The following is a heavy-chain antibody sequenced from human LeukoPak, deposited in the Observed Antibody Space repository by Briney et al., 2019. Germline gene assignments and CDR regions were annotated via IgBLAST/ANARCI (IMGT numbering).Heavy chain of an antibody. V-gene: IGHV1-46*01. J-gene: IGHJ4*02. Sequence: ASVKVSCKASGYTFTSYYMHWVRQAPGQGLEWMGIINPSGGSTSYAQKFQGRVTMTRDTSTSTVYMELSSLRSEDTAVYYCARTGSYDILTDLPFDYWGQGTLVTVSS. CDR3: ARTGSYDILTDLPFDY. CDR1: GYTFTSYY. CDR2: INPSGGST. D-gene: IGHD3-9*01.